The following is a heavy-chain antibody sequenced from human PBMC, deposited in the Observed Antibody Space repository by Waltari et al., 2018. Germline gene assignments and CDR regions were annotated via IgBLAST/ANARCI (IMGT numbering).Heavy chain of an antibody. V-gene: IGHV4-4*02. CDR2: IPRSGRT. CDR3: ARDRGRGIYLDS. Sequence: QLQLQESGPGLVKPSGTLSLTCTVSGDSMSSTDWWSWVRQSPEKGLEWIGQIPRSGRTNYNPALESRVTISIDTSNNQFSLKVTSTTAADTAVYYCARDRGRGIYLDSWGQGTLVTVSP. J-gene: IGHJ4*02. D-gene: IGHD2-15*01. CDR1: GDSMSSTDW.